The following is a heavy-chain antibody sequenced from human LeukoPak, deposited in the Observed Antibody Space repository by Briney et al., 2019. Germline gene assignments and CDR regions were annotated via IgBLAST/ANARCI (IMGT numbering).Heavy chain of an antibody. CDR1: GFTFSTYA. Sequence: GGSLRLSCAASGFTFSTYAMSWVRQAPGKGLEWVSAISGSGGSTYYAASMKGRFTISRDNSKNTLYLQMDSLRAEDTAVYYCARAGYCSGGSCYGSDYWGQGTLVSVSS. J-gene: IGHJ4*02. CDR3: ARAGYCSGGSCYGSDY. D-gene: IGHD2-15*01. CDR2: ISGSGGST. V-gene: IGHV3-23*01.